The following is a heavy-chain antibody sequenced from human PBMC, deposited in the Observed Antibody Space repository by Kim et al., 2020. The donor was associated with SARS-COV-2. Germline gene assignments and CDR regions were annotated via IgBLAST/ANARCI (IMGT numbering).Heavy chain of an antibody. CDR3: ARDFFITMVRGSAFDI. Sequence: SETLSLTCTVSGGSISSGGYYWSWIRQHPGKGLEWIGYIYYSGSTYYNPSLKSRVTISVDTSKNQFSLKLSSVTAADTAVYYCARDFFITMVRGSAFDIWGQGTMVTVSS. J-gene: IGHJ3*02. V-gene: IGHV4-31*03. CDR1: GGSISSGGYY. D-gene: IGHD3-10*01. CDR2: IYYSGST.